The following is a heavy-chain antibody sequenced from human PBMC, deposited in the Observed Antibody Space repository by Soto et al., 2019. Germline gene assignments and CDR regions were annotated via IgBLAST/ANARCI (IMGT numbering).Heavy chain of an antibody. V-gene: IGHV1-69*08. Sequence: QVQLVQSGAAVKKHGPSVKVSCKASVGTFSSYTISWVRQAPGHGLEWMGRIIPILGIANYAQKFQRRVTITADKTTSTGYMELSSLRSEDPAVYYCARDNSDIVVVPAAALYYYYYMDVWGKGTTGTVSS. D-gene: IGHD2-2*01. CDR1: VGTFSSYT. CDR2: IIPILGIA. J-gene: IGHJ6*03. CDR3: ARDNSDIVVVPAAALYYYYYMDV.